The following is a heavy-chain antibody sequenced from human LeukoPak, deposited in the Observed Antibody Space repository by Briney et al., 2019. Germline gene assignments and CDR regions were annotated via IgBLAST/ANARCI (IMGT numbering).Heavy chain of an antibody. D-gene: IGHD1-26*01. CDR1: GFTFSSYS. CDR3: ARVWWELLRVYAFDI. Sequence: GGSLRLSCAASGFTFSSYSMNWVRQAPGKGLEWVSSISSSSSYIYYADSVKGRFTISRDNSKNTLYLQMNSLRAEDTAVYYCARVWWELLRVYAFDIWGQGTMVTVSS. CDR2: ISSSSSYI. V-gene: IGHV3-21*04. J-gene: IGHJ3*02.